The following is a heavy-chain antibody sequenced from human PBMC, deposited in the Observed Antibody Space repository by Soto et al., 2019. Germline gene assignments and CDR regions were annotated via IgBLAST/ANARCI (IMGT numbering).Heavy chain of an antibody. CDR3: TGYCSSTSCQPLY. V-gene: IGHV3-48*01. CDR2: ISSSSSSI. D-gene: IGHD2-2*01. CDR1: GFTFSSYS. J-gene: IGHJ4*02. Sequence: SLRLSCAASGFTFSSYSMNWVRQAPGKGLEWVSYISSSSSSIYYADSVKGRFTISRDNAKKSLYLQMNSLRAEDTAVYYCTGYCSSTSCQPLYWGQRTLVTVSS.